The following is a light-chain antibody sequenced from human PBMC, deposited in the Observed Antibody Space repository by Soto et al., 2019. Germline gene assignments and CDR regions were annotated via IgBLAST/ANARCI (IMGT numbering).Light chain of an antibody. CDR1: SSNIGSNT. Sequence: QSVLTQPPSASGTPGQRVTISCSGSSSNIGSNTVNWYQQLPGTAPKLLIYSNNQRPSGVPDRFSGSKSSTSASLAISGLQSEDEADYYCAAWDDSLNVYVVFGGGTKLTVL. CDR2: SNN. V-gene: IGLV1-44*01. J-gene: IGLJ2*01. CDR3: AAWDDSLNVYVV.